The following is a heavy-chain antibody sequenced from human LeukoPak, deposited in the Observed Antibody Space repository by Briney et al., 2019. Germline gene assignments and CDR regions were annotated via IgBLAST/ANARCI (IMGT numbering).Heavy chain of an antibody. CDR3: ASFPSGYDATNTVDY. D-gene: IGHD5-12*01. CDR2: IYYSGST. CDR1: GDSISSSHYY. Sequence: SETLSLTCTVSGDSISSSHYYWGWNRQPPGKGLGWIGYIYYSGSTYYNPSLKSPVTISSDTSKNQFSLRLHSVTAADTAVYYSASFPSGYDATNTVDYWGQGTLVTVSS. V-gene: IGHV4-39*07. J-gene: IGHJ4*02.